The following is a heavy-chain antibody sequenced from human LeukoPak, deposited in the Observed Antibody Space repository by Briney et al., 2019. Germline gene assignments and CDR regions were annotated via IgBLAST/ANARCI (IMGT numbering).Heavy chain of an antibody. Sequence: SETLSLTCTVSGGSISSYYWSWIRQPPGKGLEWIGEINHSGSTNYNPSLKSRVTISVDTSKNQFSLKLSSVTAADTAVYYCARHFRDYDSSGNYYYYYYMDVWGKGTTVTISS. CDR1: GGSISSYY. CDR3: ARHFRDYDSSGNYYYYYYMDV. CDR2: INHSGST. D-gene: IGHD3-22*01. V-gene: IGHV4-34*01. J-gene: IGHJ6*03.